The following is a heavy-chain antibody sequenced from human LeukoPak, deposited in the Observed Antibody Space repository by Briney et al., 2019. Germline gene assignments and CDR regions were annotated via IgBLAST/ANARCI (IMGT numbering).Heavy chain of an antibody. CDR1: GFTFSSYW. CDR3: AKDISHLYGSGSSLDY. Sequence: GGSLRLSCAASGFTFSSYWINWVRQAPGKGLEWVANIKQDGSETYCVDSVKGRFTISGDNAKNSLYLQMNSLRAEDTALYYCAKDISHLYGSGSSLDYWGQGTLVTVSS. CDR2: IKQDGSET. J-gene: IGHJ4*02. V-gene: IGHV3-7*03. D-gene: IGHD3-10*01.